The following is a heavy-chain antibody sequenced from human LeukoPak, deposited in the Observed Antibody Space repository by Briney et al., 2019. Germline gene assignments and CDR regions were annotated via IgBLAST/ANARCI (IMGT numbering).Heavy chain of an antibody. CDR3: ARDPFASSSWYADRSPLYYFDY. V-gene: IGHV1-46*01. J-gene: IGHJ4*02. Sequence: ASVKVSCKASGYTLTSYYMHWVRQAPGQGLEWMGIINPSGGSTSYAQKFQGRVTMTRDMSTSTVYMELSSLRSEDTAVYYCARDPFASSSWYADRSPLYYFDYWGQGTLVTVSS. D-gene: IGHD6-13*01. CDR2: INPSGGST. CDR1: GYTLTSYY.